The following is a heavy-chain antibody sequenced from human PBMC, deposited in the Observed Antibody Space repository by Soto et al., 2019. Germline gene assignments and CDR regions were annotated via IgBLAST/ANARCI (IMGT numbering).Heavy chain of an antibody. CDR1: GGSFSGYY. Sequence: QVQLQQWGAGLLKPSETLSLTCAVYGGSFSGYYWTWIRQSPEKGLEWIGEVNHSGTTYYNPSLKARVTISVHTPKNQCSLKMSSVTAADTAVYYCARGIGYCSSINCYSSRRLRFDSWGQGTLVTVSS. J-gene: IGHJ4*02. CDR3: ARGIGYCSSINCYSSRRLRFDS. D-gene: IGHD2-2*01. CDR2: VNHSGTT. V-gene: IGHV4-34*01.